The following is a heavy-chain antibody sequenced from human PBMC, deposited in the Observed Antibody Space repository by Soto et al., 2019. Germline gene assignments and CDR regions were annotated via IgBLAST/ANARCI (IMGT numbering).Heavy chain of an antibody. Sequence: QVQLVQSGAEVKKPGSSVKVSCKASGGTFRTSAISWVRQAPGQGLEWVGGIMPVFRRPKYAQNFQDRVTIPADESTSTAYMELNSLRSDDTAVYSCARDKDRLQLGGNYYFILDVWGQGTAVTVSS. J-gene: IGHJ6*02. D-gene: IGHD1-1*01. CDR2: IMPVFRRP. V-gene: IGHV1-69*12. CDR3: ARDKDRLQLGGNYYFILDV. CDR1: GGTFRTSA.